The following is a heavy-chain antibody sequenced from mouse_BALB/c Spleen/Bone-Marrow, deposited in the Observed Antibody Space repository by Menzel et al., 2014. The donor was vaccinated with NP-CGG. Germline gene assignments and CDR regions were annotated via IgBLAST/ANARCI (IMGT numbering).Heavy chain of an antibody. CDR2: INPNNGGT. CDR1: GYTFTSHY. D-gene: IGHD1-2*01. Sequence: VQVVESGAELVKPGTSVKLSCKASGYTFTSHYIYWVKQRPGQGLKWIGEINPNNGGTNFNEKFKGKATLTVDRSSSTAYMQLSSLTSEDSAVYYCTRLSLLRGYFDYWGQGTTLTVSS. CDR3: TRLSLLRGYFDY. J-gene: IGHJ2*01. V-gene: IGHV1S81*02.